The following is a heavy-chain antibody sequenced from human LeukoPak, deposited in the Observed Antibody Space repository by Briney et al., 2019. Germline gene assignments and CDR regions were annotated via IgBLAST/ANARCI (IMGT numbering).Heavy chain of an antibody. D-gene: IGHD1-26*01. CDR3: ARGLYSGHYLDY. J-gene: IGHJ4*02. CDR1: GYIFTSYD. Sequence: GGSVRVSCTASGYIFTSYDMNWVRQAPGQGLEWVGWMNPNSGNTDYAQNFQGRITMTRNTSIGTAYMELSNLTSEDAALYYCARGLYSGHYLDYWSQGTLVIVSS. V-gene: IGHV1-8*02. CDR2: MNPNSGNT.